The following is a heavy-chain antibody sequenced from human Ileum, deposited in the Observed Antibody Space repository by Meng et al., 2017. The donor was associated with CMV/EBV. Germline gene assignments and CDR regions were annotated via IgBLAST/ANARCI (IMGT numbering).Heavy chain of an antibody. CDR2: IYYSGST. Sequence: QRQESGPGPVKPSQTRSLTCTVSGGSISIGDYYWSWIRQPPGKGLEWIGYIYYSGSTYYNPSLKSRVTISADTSKNQFSLKLNSVTAADTAVYYCASGSPQLGYVWGQGTLVTVSS. D-gene: IGHD1-1*01. J-gene: IGHJ4*02. CDR3: ASGSPQLGYV. CDR1: GGSISIGDYY. V-gene: IGHV4-30-4*01.